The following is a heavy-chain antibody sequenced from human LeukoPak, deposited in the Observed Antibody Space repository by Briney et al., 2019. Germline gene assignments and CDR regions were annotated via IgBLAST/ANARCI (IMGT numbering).Heavy chain of an antibody. CDR1: GGSISSSSYY. CDR3: ARGADYYYMDI. V-gene: IGHV4-61*02. J-gene: IGHJ6*03. Sequence: RASETLSLTCTVSGGSISSSSYYWSWIRQPAGKGLEWIGRIYTSGSTNYNPSLKSRVTISVDTSKNQFSLKLSSVTAADTAVYYCARGADYYYMDIWGKGTTVTVSS. CDR2: IYTSGST.